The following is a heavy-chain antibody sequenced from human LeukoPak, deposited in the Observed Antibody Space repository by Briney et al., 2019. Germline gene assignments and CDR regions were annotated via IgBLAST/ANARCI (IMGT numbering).Heavy chain of an antibody. CDR3: ARDRASITMVRGVNWFDP. Sequence: GGSLRLSCAASGFTFSSYSMNWVRQAPGKGLEWVSSISSSSSYIYYADSVKGRFTISRDNAKNSLYLQMNSLRAEDTAVYYCARDRASITMVRGVNWFDPWGQGTLVTVSS. D-gene: IGHD3-10*01. V-gene: IGHV3-21*01. CDR1: GFTFSSYS. CDR2: ISSSSSYI. J-gene: IGHJ5*02.